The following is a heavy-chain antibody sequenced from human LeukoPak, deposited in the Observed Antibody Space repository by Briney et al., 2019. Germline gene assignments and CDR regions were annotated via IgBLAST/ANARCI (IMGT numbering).Heavy chain of an antibody. CDR3: ARDYEQLVPPYYYYYMDV. CDR1: GGSISSHY. Sequence: SETLSLTCTVSGGSISSHYWSWIRQPPGKGLEWIGYIYYSGSTNYNPSLKSRVTISVDTSKNQFSLKLSSVTAADTAVYYCARDYEQLVPPYYYYYMDVWGKGTTVTVSS. V-gene: IGHV4-59*11. J-gene: IGHJ6*03. CDR2: IYYSGST. D-gene: IGHD6-6*01.